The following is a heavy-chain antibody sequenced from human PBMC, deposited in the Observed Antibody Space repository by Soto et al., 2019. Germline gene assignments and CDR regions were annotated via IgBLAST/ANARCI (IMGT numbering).Heavy chain of an antibody. D-gene: IGHD3-16*01. Sequence: QVQLVQSGAEVKKPGSSVKVSCKASGGTFSSYAIDWVRQAPGQGLEWMGGIIPIFGTADYAQKFQGRVTITADESPSPAYMELSSLRSEDTAVYYCARGQTGGGWGYYFDYWGQGTLVTVSS. CDR2: IIPIFGTA. CDR3: ARGQTGGGWGYYFDY. V-gene: IGHV1-69*12. CDR1: GGTFSSYA. J-gene: IGHJ4*02.